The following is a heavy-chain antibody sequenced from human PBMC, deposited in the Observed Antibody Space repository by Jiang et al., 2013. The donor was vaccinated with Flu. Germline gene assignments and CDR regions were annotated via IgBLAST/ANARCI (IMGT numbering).Heavy chain of an antibody. J-gene: IGHJ6*02. Sequence: KPSQTLSLTCAISGDSVSSNSAAWNWIRQSPSRGLEWLGRTYYRSKWYNDYAVSVKSRITINPDTSKNQFSLQLNSVTPEDTAVYYCARIPYFGITGTTYYYYGMDVWGQGTTVTVSS. CDR2: TYYRSKWYN. D-gene: IGHD1-7*01. CDR3: ARIPYFGITGTTYYYYGMDV. CDR1: GDSVSSNSAA. V-gene: IGHV6-1*01.